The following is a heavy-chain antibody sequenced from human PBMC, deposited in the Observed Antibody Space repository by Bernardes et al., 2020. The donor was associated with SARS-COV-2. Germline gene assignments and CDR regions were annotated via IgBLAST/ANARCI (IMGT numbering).Heavy chain of an antibody. CDR1: GFSFSRHA. CDR3: ARDFVVGDDLWYFDV. V-gene: IGHV3-23*01. D-gene: IGHD2-21*02. J-gene: IGHJ2*01. Sequence: GSLRLSCAGSGFSFSRHAMGWARQAPGRGLEWVSGVTGDGGIIFYTDSVKGRFTISKDSSKNIVYLQMNSLTAEDTAMYYCARDFVVGDDLWYFDVWGRGTPVIVSP. CDR2: VTGDGGII.